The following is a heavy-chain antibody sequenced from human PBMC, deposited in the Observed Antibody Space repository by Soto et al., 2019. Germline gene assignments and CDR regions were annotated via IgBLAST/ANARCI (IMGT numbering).Heavy chain of an antibody. V-gene: IGHV3-74*01. CDR2: INSDGSST. CDR3: ARAVSCSGGSCYSSSLGY. D-gene: IGHD2-15*01. CDR1: GFTFSSYW. J-gene: IGHJ4*02. Sequence: GGSLGLSCAASGFTFSSYWMHWVRQAPGKGLVWVSRINSDGSSTSYADSVKGRFTISRDNAKNTLYLQMNSLRAEDTAVYYCARAVSCSGGSCYSSSLGYWGRGTLVTVSS.